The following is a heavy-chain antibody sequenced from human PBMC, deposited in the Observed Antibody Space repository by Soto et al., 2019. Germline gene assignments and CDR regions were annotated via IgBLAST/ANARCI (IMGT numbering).Heavy chain of an antibody. CDR1: GFNFSGYA. J-gene: IGHJ6*03. Sequence: GGSLRLSCTAAGFNFSGYAMSWVRQAPGKGLEWVSAISNSGGSTYYADSVKGRFTISRDNSKNTLYLQMNSLRAEDTAVYYCAKEFYYYYYMDVWGKGTTVTVSS. CDR2: ISNSGGST. CDR3: AKEFYYYYYMDV. V-gene: IGHV3-23*01.